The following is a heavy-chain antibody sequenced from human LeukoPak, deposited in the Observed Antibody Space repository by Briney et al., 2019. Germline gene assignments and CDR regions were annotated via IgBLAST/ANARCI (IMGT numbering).Heavy chain of an antibody. Sequence: GGSLRLSCAASGFTFSSYGMHWVRQAPGKGLEWVAFIRYDGSNKYYADSVKGRFTISRDNSKNTLYLQMNSLRAEDTALYYCTKFSLRGTYSFDHWGQGTLVTVSS. CDR2: IRYDGSNK. CDR1: GFTFSSYG. V-gene: IGHV3-30*02. J-gene: IGHJ4*02. D-gene: IGHD1-26*01. CDR3: TKFSLRGTYSFDH.